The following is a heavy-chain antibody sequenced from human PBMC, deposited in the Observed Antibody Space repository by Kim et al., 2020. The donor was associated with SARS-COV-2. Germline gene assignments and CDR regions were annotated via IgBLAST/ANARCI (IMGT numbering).Heavy chain of an antibody. J-gene: IGHJ5*02. V-gene: IGHV3-43*02. CDR1: GFTFDDYA. CDR3: AKDYRKRSSWYPTWFDP. D-gene: IGHD6-13*01. CDR2: ISGDGGST. Sequence: GGSLRLSCAASGFTFDDYAMHWVRQAPGKGLEWVSLISGDGGSTYYADSVKGRFTISRDNSKNSLYLQMNSLRTEDTALYYCAKDYRKRSSWYPTWFDPWGQGTLVTVSS.